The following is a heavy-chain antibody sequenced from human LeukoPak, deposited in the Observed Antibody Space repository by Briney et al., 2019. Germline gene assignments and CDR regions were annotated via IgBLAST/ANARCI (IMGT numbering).Heavy chain of an antibody. CDR3: ARMRYNWNLIYFDY. J-gene: IGHJ4*02. CDR2: INWNGGST. D-gene: IGHD1-20*01. Sequence: GGSLRLSCAASGFTFDDYGMSWVRQAPGKGLEWVSGINWNGGSTGYADSVKGRFTISRDNAKNSPYLQMNSLRAEDTALYYCARMRYNWNLIYFDYWGQGTLVTVSS. V-gene: IGHV3-20*04. CDR1: GFTFDDYG.